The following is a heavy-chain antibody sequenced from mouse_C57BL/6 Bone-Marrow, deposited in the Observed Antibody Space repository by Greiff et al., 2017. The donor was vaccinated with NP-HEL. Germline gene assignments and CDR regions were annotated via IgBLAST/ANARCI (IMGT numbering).Heavy chain of an antibody. Sequence: EVKVEESGPGLVKPSQSLSLTCSVTGYSITSGYYWNWIRQFPGNKLEWMGYISYDGSNNYNPSLKNRISITRDTSKNQFFLKLNSVTTEDTATYYCANILFAYWGQGTLVTVSA. V-gene: IGHV3-6*01. CDR1: GYSITSGYY. J-gene: IGHJ3*01. CDR2: ISYDGSN. CDR3: ANILFAY.